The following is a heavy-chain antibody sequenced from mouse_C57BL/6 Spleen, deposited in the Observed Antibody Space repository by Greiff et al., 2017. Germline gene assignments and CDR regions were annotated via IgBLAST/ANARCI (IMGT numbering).Heavy chain of an antibody. CDR1: GFNIKDYY. J-gene: IGHJ2*01. CDR3: ARKGDYDRQDFDY. V-gene: IGHV14-2*01. CDR2: IDPEDGET. D-gene: IGHD2-4*01. Sequence: EVQLKQSGAELVKPGASVKLSCTASGFNIKDYYMPWVKQRTEQGLEWIGRIDPEDGETKYAPKFQGKATITADTSSNTAYLQLSSLTSEDTAVYYCARKGDYDRQDFDYWGQGTTLTVSS.